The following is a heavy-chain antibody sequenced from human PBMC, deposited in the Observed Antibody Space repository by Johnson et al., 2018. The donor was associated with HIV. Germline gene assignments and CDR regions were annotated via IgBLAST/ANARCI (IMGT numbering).Heavy chain of an antibody. CDR1: GFTFSSYW. D-gene: IGHD1-26*01. CDR2: INGDGSRT. CDR3: ATFGGGSFHAFDI. Sequence: MLLVESGGGLVQPGGSLRLSCAASGFTFSSYWMSWVRQAPGKGLVWVSRINGDGSRTSYADSVKGRFTIARDNAKNSLYLQMNSLRAEDTAVYYCATFGGGSFHAFDIWGQGTMVTVSS. J-gene: IGHJ3*02. V-gene: IGHV3-74*02.